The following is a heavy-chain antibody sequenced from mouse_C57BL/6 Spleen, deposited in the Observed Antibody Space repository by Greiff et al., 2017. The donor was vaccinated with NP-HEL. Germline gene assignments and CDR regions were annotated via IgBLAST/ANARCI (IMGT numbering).Heavy chain of an antibody. D-gene: IGHD1-1*01. J-gene: IGHJ4*01. CDR1: GFSFNTYA. CDR2: IRSKSNNYAT. V-gene: IGHV10-1*01. Sequence: EVKVVESGGGLVQPKGSLKLSCAASGFSFNTYAMNWVRQAPGKGLEWVARIRSKSNNYATYYADSVKDRFTISRDESESMLYLQMNNMKTEDTAMYYCGRHGTTVVAGAMDYWGQGTSFTVSS. CDR3: GRHGTTVVAGAMDY.